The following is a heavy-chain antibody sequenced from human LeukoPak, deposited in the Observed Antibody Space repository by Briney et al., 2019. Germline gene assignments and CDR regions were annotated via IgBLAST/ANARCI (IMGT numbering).Heavy chain of an antibody. V-gene: IGHV3-74*01. CDR1: GFTLSTHW. J-gene: IGHJ4*02. CDR2: INGDGTTT. D-gene: IGHD1-26*01. Sequence: GGSLRLSCAASGFTLSTHWMHWVRQAPGKELVWVSRINGDGTTTSYADSVKGRFTISRVNAKSTLYLGMDSLRAEDTAIYYCARRWYTGTYYYFDLWGQGTLVTVSS. CDR3: ARRWYTGTYYYFDL.